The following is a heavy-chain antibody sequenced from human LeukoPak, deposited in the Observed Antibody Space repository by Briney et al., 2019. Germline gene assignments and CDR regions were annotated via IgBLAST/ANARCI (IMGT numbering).Heavy chain of an antibody. D-gene: IGHD5-18*01. CDR2: IYYSGST. V-gene: IGHV4-39*01. CDR1: GGSISSNSYY. CDR3: ARGRGYSYGYPFDY. J-gene: IGHJ4*02. Sequence: SETLSLTCAVSGGSISSNSYYWGWIRQPPGKGLEWIGSIYYSGSTYYNPSLKSRVTISVDTSKNQFSLKLSSVTAADTAVYYCARGRGYSYGYPFDYWGQGTLVTVSS.